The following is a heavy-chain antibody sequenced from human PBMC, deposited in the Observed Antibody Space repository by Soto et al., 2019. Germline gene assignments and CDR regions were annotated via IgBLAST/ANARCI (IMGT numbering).Heavy chain of an antibody. CDR1: GGAFSGYY. J-gene: IGHJ4*02. CDR3: ARGDPLFDY. Sequence: TSETLSLTCAVYGGAFSGYYCIWIRQPPGKGLEWIGEINHSGSTNYNPSLKSRVTISVDTSKNQFSLKLSSVTAADTAVYYCARGDPLFDYWGQGTLVTVSS. V-gene: IGHV4-34*01. CDR2: INHSGST.